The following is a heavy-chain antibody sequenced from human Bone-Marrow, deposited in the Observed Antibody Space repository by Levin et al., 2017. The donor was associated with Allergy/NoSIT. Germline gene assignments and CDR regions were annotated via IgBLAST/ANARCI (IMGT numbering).Heavy chain of an antibody. CDR3: AKHGRDDPGETMIDF. V-gene: IGHV3-23*01. D-gene: IGHD3-16*01. J-gene: IGHJ4*02. CDR2: LGANGFSS. Sequence: GGCLRLSCAASGFTLTTYAMSWIRQAPGKGLEWVSSLGANGFSSYYADSLRGRFTMSRDKSKNTVYLQIDRLRVDDTAVYYCAKHGRDDPGETMIDFWGQGNVVAVSS. CDR1: GFTLTTYA.